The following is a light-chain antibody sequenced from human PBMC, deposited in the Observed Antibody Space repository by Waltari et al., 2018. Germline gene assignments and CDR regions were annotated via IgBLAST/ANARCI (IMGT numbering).Light chain of an antibody. Sequence: YELSQPPSVSVSPGQTATITCSVAKLDKKFVDWYQQRPGQPPLLVIYKDVDRPSGIPERFSGTTSGNTATLTISGTQVMDEADYYCQAWDVAIVVFGGGTKLTVL. CDR3: QAWDVAIVV. CDR1: KLDKKF. CDR2: KDV. V-gene: IGLV3-1*01. J-gene: IGLJ2*01.